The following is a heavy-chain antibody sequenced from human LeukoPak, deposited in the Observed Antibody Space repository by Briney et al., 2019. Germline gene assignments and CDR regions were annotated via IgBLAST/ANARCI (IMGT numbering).Heavy chain of an antibody. CDR3: ARVSRVVPAAISSYYYYGMDV. J-gene: IGHJ6*02. CDR2: IYYSGST. D-gene: IGHD2-2*01. V-gene: IGHV4-31*03. Sequence: SETLSLTCTVSGGSISSGGYCWSWIRQHPGKGLEWIGYIYYSGSTYYNPSLKSRVTISVDTSKNQFSLKLSSVTAADTAVYYCARVSRVVPAAISSYYYYGMDVWGQGTTVTVSS. CDR1: GGSISSGGYC.